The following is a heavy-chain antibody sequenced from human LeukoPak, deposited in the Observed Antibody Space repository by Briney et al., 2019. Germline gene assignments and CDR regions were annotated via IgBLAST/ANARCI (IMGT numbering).Heavy chain of an antibody. CDR2: IYYSGST. J-gene: IGHJ4*02. CDR1: GDSISSYY. D-gene: IGHD6-6*01. Sequence: SETLSLTCIVSGDSISSYYWSWIRQPPGKELEWIGYIYYSGSTNYNSSLKSRVTISVDTSKNQFSLNLTSVTAAGTAVYYCARGYSSSGCYFDSWGQGALVTVSS. V-gene: IGHV4-59*01. CDR3: ARGYSSSGCYFDS.